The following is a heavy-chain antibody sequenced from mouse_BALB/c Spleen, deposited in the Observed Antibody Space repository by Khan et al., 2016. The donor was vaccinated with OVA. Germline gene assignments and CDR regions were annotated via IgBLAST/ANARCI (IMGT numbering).Heavy chain of an antibody. CDR3: TNHGSSSAWFTY. CDR1: GYTFTSYW. D-gene: IGHD1-1*01. CDR2: INPSTDYT. J-gene: IGHJ3*01. Sequence: QVQLQQSGAELAKPGASVKMSCKASGYTFTSYWMHWVKQRPGQGLEWIGYINPSTDYTEYNQKFKDKATLTADKSSSTAYMQQTSLPSEDSAVYCCTNHGSSSAWFTYWGQGTLVTVSA. V-gene: IGHV1-7*01.